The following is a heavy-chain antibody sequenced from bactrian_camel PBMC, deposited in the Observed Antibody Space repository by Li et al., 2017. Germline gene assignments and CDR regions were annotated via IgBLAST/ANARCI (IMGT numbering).Heavy chain of an antibody. D-gene: IGHD5*01. V-gene: IGHV3S9*01. J-gene: IGHJ4*01. CDR3: ARSFKKDSSY. CDR2: IYSDGST. CDR1: GFAFDDYA. Sequence: HVQLVESGGGLVRPGGSLRLSCAASGFAFDDYAMGWIRQAPGKRLEWLSGIYSDGSTTSADSLNGRFTISRDNTKNTVSLQMFNLKPEDTAVYYCARSFKKDSSYWGQGTQVTVS.